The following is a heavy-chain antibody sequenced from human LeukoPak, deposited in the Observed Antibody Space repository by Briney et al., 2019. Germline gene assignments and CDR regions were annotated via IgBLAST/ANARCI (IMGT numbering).Heavy chain of an antibody. CDR2: MNPNSGNT. V-gene: IGHV1-8*01. CDR1: GYSFTSHD. Sequence: ASVKVSCKASGYSFTSHDINWVRQATGQGVEWMGWMNPNSGNTGYAQKFQGRVTMTTDTSMKTAYIELSSLRSEDTAVYYCARAGRKYAFDYWGQGTLVTVSS. CDR3: ARAGRKYAFDY. J-gene: IGHJ4*02.